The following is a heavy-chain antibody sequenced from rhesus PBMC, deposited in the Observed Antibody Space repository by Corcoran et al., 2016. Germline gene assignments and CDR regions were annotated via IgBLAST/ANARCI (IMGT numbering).Heavy chain of an antibody. Sequence: QVQLQESGPGLVKPSETLPLTCAVSGVSLYGNYWTWIRQSPGKGLGWIGYISGNSETTSYNPSLRGRITISKDTSQNQFSLMLTSVTAADTAVYYCARDAISLDVWGRGVLVTVSS. CDR1: GVSLYGNY. V-gene: IGHV4-147*01. CDR3: ARDAISLDV. CDR2: ISGNSETT. J-gene: IGHJ5-2*02.